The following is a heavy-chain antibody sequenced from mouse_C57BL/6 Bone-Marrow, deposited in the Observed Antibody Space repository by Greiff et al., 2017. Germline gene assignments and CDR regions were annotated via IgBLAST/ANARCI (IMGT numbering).Heavy chain of an antibody. J-gene: IGHJ4*01. CDR3: ATPSYYGSSYYAMDY. D-gene: IGHD1-1*01. CDR1: GYTFTSYW. Sequence: QVQLQQSGAELVKPGASVTLSCKASGYTFTSYWMHWVKQRPGQGLEWIGMIHPNSGSTNYNAKFKSKATLTVDKSSSTAYMQLSSLTSEDSAVYYCATPSYYGSSYYAMDYWGQGTSVTVSS. CDR2: IHPNSGST. V-gene: IGHV1-64*01.